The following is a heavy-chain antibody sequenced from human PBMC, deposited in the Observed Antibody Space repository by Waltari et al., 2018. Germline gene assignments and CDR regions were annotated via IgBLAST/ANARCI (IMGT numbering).Heavy chain of an antibody. CDR1: GGSFSGYY. J-gene: IGHJ4*02. D-gene: IGHD2-2*01. Sequence: QVQLQQWGAGLLKPSETLSLTCAVYGGSFSGYYWTWIRQSPGKGLEWIGEVHDSVDTNYNPSLKSRVTLSVDTSKNQFSRKLNSVTAADTAVYYCARGCCSSTSLDYWGQGTLVTVSS. CDR2: VHDSVDT. CDR3: ARGCCSSTSLDY. V-gene: IGHV4-34*02.